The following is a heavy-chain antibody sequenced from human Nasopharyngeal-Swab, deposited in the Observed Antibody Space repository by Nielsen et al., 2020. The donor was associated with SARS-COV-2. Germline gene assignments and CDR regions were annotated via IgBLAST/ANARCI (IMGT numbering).Heavy chain of an antibody. V-gene: IGHV3-53*01. J-gene: IGHJ1*01. CDR2: IYSGGST. CDR3: ARTYYDFWSGYLEEYFQH. CDR1: GLTVSSNY. Sequence: GGFLRLSCAASGLTVSSNYMSWVRQAPGKGLEWVSVIYSGGSTYYADSVKGRFTISRDNAKNSLYLQMNSLRAEDTAVYYCARTYYDFWSGYLEEYFQHWGQGTLVTVSS. D-gene: IGHD3-3*01.